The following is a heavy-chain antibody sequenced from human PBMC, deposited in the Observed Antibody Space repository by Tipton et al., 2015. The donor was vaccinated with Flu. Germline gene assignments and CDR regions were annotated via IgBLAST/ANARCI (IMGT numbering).Heavy chain of an antibody. CDR1: GGSFSGYY. D-gene: IGHD3-3*01. J-gene: IGHJ3*02. CDR2: INHSGST. CDR3: ARGRWIRITIFGVAPVAFDI. V-gene: IGHV4-34*01. Sequence: LRLSCAVYGGSFSGYYWSWIRQPPGKGLEWIGEINHSGSTNYNPSLKSRVTISVDTSKNQFSLKLSSVTAADTAVYYCARGRWIRITIFGVAPVAFDIWGQGTMVTVSS.